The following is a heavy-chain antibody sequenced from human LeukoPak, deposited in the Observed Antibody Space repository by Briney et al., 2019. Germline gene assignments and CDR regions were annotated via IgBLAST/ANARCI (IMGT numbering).Heavy chain of an antibody. CDR3: ARDSGRGAFFDY. CDR1: GFXFSSYW. J-gene: IGHJ4*02. CDR2: INTDGSST. D-gene: IGHD5-24*01. V-gene: IGHV3-74*01. Sequence: PGGSLRLSCGASGFXFSSYWIHWVRQAPGKGLVWVSRINTDGSSTTYADSVKGRFTISRDNAKNTLYLQMNSLRAEDTAVYYCARDSGRGAFFDYCGQGTPVTVSS.